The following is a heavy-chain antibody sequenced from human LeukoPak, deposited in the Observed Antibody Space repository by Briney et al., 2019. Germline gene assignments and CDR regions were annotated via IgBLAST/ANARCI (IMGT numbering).Heavy chain of an antibody. Sequence: ASVKVSCKASGYTFTSNYIHWVRQAPGQGLEWMGMIYPRDGSTSYAQKFQGRVTMTRDTSTSTVYMELSSLRSEDTAVYYCARGDGYFDYWGQGTLVTVSS. J-gene: IGHJ4*02. V-gene: IGHV1-46*01. CDR3: ARGDGYFDY. CDR2: IYPRDGST. CDR1: GYTFTSNY.